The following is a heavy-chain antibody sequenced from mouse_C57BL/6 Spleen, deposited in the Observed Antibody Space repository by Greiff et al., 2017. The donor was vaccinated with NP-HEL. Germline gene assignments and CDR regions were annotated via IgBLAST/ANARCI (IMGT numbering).Heavy chain of an antibody. Sequence: VQLQQSGAELVRPGSSVKLSCKASGYTFTSYWMHWVKQRPIQGLEWIGNIDPSDSETHYNQKFKDKATLTVDKSSSTAYMQLSSLTSEDSAVYYCARGKIYSNYDYWGQGTTLTVSS. CDR1: GYTFTSYW. CDR3: ARGKIYSNYDY. CDR2: IDPSDSET. D-gene: IGHD2-5*01. J-gene: IGHJ2*01. V-gene: IGHV1-52*01.